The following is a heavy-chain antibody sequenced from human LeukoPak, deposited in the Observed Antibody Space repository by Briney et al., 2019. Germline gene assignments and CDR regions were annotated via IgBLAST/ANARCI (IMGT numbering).Heavy chain of an antibody. CDR2: IKEDGSEK. D-gene: IGHD3-22*01. CDR1: GFTFSSYW. CDR3: ARMSSGCYEDGALDI. V-gene: IGHV3-7*01. Sequence: PGGSLRLSCAASGFTFSSYWMSWVRQAPGKGLEWVANIKEDGSEKYYVDSVKGRFTISRDNAKNSLYLQMNSLRAEDTAAYYCARMSSGCYEDGALDIWGQGTMVTVSS. J-gene: IGHJ3*02.